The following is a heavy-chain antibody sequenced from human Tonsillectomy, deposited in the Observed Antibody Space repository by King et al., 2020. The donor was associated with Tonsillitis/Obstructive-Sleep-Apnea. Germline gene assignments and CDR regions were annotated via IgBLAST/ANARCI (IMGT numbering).Heavy chain of an antibody. J-gene: IGHJ6*03. V-gene: IGHV3-30*01. CDR1: GFTFSSYA. Sequence: QLVQSGGGVVQPGRSLRLSCAASGFTFSSYAMHWVRQAPGKGLEWVAVISYDGSNKYYADSVKGRFTISRDNSKNTLYLQMNSLRAEDTAVYYCARPGFYCSSTSCYRYYYYYMDVWGKGTTVTVSS. D-gene: IGHD2-2*01. CDR3: ARPGFYCSSTSCYRYYYYYMDV. CDR2: ISYDGSNK.